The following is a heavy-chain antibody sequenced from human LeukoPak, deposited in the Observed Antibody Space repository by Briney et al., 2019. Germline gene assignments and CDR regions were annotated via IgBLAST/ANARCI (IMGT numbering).Heavy chain of an antibody. V-gene: IGHV4-59*01. J-gene: IGHJ4*02. CDR1: GFTFSSYA. CDR3: ARDRSGSYSSFDY. D-gene: IGHD1-26*01. Sequence: GSLRLSCAASGFTFSSYAMSWIRQPPGKGLEWIGYIYYSGSTNYNPSLKSRVTISVDTSKNQFSLKLSSVTAADTAVYYCARDRSGSYSSFDYWGQGTLVTVSS. CDR2: IYYSGST.